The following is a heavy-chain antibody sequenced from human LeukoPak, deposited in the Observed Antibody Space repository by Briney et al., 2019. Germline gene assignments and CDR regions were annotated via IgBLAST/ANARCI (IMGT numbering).Heavy chain of an antibody. CDR1: GFTVSRNY. Sequence: GSLRLSCSASGFTVSRNYMSWIRQPPGKGLEWIGYIYYSGSTYYNPSLKSRVTISVDTSKNQFSLKLSSVTAADTAVYYCARFTLKQWLDYLGQGTLVTGSS. D-gene: IGHD6-19*01. CDR3: ARFTLKQWLDY. J-gene: IGHJ4*02. CDR2: IYYSGST. V-gene: IGHV4-59*08.